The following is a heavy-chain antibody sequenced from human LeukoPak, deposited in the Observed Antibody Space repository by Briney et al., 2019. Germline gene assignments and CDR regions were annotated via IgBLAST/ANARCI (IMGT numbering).Heavy chain of an antibody. V-gene: IGHV4-4*07. CDR3: ARRASSTGWSFAS. D-gene: IGHD6-19*01. J-gene: IGHJ4*02. CDR1: GVSINDYY. Sequence: KPSETLSLTCTVSGVSINDYYWTWIRQPAGKGLEWIGQIYPSESPKYNPSLESLVTMSVDTSKKHFSLQLTFVTVADTGVYYCARRASSTGWSFASWGQGTQVTVSS. CDR2: IYPSESP.